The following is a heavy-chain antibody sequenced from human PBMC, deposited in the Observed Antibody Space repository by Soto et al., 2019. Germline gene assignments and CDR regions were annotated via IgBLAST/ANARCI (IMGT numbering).Heavy chain of an antibody. D-gene: IGHD3-9*01. CDR2: ISGSGGST. Sequence: PEGSLRLSCAASGFTFSSYAMSWVRQAPGKGLEWVSAISGSGGSTYYADSVKGRFTISRDNSKNTLYLQMNSLRAEDTAVYHCAKDDREIRYFDWFPFDYWGQGTLVTVSS. V-gene: IGHV3-23*01. CDR1: GFTFSSYA. CDR3: AKDDREIRYFDWFPFDY. J-gene: IGHJ4*02.